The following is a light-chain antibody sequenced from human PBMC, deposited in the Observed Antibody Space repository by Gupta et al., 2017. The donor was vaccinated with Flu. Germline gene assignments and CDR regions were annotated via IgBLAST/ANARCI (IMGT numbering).Light chain of an antibody. CDR3: QAWDSSTVV. Sequence: SYELTQPPSVSVSPGQTASITCSGDKLGDKYACWYQQKPGQSPVLVMYQDNNRPSGIPERFSGSSSGNTATLTISGTQAMDESDYYCQAWDSSTVVFGGGTRLTVL. CDR2: QDN. CDR1: KLGDKY. V-gene: IGLV3-1*01. J-gene: IGLJ2*01.